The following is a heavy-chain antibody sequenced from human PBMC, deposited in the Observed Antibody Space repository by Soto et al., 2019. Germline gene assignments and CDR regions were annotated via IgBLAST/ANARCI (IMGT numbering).Heavy chain of an antibody. D-gene: IGHD3-22*01. CDR3: ARHRRRTYYYDNSGPDY. V-gene: IGHV4-39*01. J-gene: IGHJ4*02. CDR2: IYYSGST. Sequence: ATLSLTCPVSGDSISSSSYYWGWIRQPPGKGLEWIGSIYYSGSTYYNPSLKSRVTISVDTSKNQFSLKLSSVTAADTAVYYCARHRRRTYYYDNSGPDYWGQGTLVTVYS. CDR1: GDSISSSSYY.